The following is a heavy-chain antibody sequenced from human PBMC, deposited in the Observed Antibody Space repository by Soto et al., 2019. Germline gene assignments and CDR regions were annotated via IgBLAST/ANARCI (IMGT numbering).Heavy chain of an antibody. Sequence: QVQLVESGGGVVQPGRSLRLSCAASGFTFSSYAMHWVRQAPGKGLEWVAVISYDGSNKYYADSVKGRFTISRDNSKNTLYLQMNSLRAEDTAVYYCAREVDGYNRYFGYWGQGTLVTVSS. CDR2: ISYDGSNK. CDR3: AREVDGYNRYFGY. D-gene: IGHD5-12*01. V-gene: IGHV3-30-3*01. CDR1: GFTFSSYA. J-gene: IGHJ4*02.